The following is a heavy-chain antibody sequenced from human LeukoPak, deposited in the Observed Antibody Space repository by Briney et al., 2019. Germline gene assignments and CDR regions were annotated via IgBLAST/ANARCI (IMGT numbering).Heavy chain of an antibody. D-gene: IGHD3-16*01. V-gene: IGHV4-4*09. CDR2: IYTSGST. J-gene: IGHJ5*02. Sequence: PSETLSLTCTVSGCSISSYYWSWIRQPPGKGLECIGYIYTSGSTNYNPSLKNRVTISVDTSNNQFSLKLSSVTAADTAVYYCAGTTKDRMGDFNWFDPWGQGTLVTVSS. CDR1: GCSISSYY. CDR3: AGTTKDRMGDFNWFDP.